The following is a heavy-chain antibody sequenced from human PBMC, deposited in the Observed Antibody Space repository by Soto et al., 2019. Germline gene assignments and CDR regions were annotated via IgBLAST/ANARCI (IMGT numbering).Heavy chain of an antibody. CDR3: ARDHVVSRNWFDP. V-gene: IGHV3-74*01. CDR1: GFTFSSYW. Sequence: EVQLVESGGGLVQPGGSLRLSCAASGFTFSSYWMHWVRQAPGKGLVWVSRINSDGSSTSYADSVKGRFTISRDNAKNTLYLQMNSLRAVDTAVYYCARDHVVSRNWFDPWGQGTLVTVSS. J-gene: IGHJ5*02. D-gene: IGHD2-21*01. CDR2: INSDGSST.